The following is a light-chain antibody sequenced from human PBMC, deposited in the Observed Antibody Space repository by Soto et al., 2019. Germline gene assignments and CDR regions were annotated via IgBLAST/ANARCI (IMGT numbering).Light chain of an antibody. CDR1: QSVSSY. CDR2: DAS. J-gene: IGKJ5*01. V-gene: IGKV3-11*01. Sequence: EILLTQSPATLSLSPGERPTLSCRASQSVSSYLAWYQQKPGQAPRLLIYDASNRATGIPARFSGSGSGTDFTLTISSLEPEDFAVYYCQQRSNWPITFGQGTRLEIK. CDR3: QQRSNWPIT.